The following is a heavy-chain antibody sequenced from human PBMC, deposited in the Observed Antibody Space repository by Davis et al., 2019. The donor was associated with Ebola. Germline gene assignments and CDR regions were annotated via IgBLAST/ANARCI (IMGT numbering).Heavy chain of an antibody. CDR3: ARAITMIVAESWFDP. CDR2: ISAYNGNT. J-gene: IGHJ5*02. Sequence: ASVKVSCKASGYTFTSYGISWVRQAPGQGLEWMGWISAYNGNTNYAQKLQGRVTMTTDTSTSTAYMELRSLRSDDTAVYYCARAITMIVAESWFDPWGQGTLVTVST. V-gene: IGHV1-18*01. D-gene: IGHD3-22*01. CDR1: GYTFTSYG.